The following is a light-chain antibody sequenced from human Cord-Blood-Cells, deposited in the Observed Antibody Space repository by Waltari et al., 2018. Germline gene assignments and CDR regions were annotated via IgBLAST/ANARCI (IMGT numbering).Light chain of an antibody. CDR2: EVS. V-gene: IGLV2-8*01. CDR1: SSDVGGYNY. J-gene: IGLJ3*02. Sequence: QSALTQPPSASGSPGPSVTIPCTATSSDVGGYNYVSWYHQHPVKAPTLIINEVSKLPSGVPDRFSGSESGNTASLTVSGLQAEDEADYDCSSYAGSNNLVFGGGTKLTVL. CDR3: SSYAGSNNLV.